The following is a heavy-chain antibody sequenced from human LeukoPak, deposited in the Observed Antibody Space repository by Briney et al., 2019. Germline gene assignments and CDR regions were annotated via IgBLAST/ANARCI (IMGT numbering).Heavy chain of an antibody. CDR2: ISTSSNTI. J-gene: IGHJ4*02. CDR3: ARGGDLDY. D-gene: IGHD7-27*01. CDR1: GFTFSTYN. V-gene: IGHV3-48*02. Sequence: GGSLRLSCAASGFTFSTYNTNWVRQAPGKGLGWISYISTSSNTIYYADSVRGRFTISRDNGKNSLYLQMNSLRDEDTALYYCARGGDLDYWGRGTLVTVSS.